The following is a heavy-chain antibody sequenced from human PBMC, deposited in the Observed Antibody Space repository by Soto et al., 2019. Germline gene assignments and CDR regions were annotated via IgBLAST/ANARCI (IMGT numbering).Heavy chain of an antibody. J-gene: IGHJ1*01. V-gene: IGHV1-69*12. CDR2: IIPIFGTA. D-gene: IGHD6-13*01. CDR3: ARVLPGIGSEYFQH. Sequence: QVQLVQSGAEVKKPGSSVKVSCKASGGTFSSYAISWVRQAPGQGLEWMGGIIPIFGTATYAQKWQGRVTITADESTSTAYMELSSLRSEDTAVYYCARVLPGIGSEYFQHWGQGTMVTVSS. CDR1: GGTFSSYA.